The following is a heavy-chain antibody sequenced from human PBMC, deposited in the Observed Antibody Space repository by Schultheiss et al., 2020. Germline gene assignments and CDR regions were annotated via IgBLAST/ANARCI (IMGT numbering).Heavy chain of an antibody. CDR3: ARVMDEWFRELLYY. V-gene: IGHV1-69*05. D-gene: IGHD3-10*01. Sequence: SVKVSCKASGGTFSSYAISWVRQAPGQGLEWMGGIIPIFGTANYAQKFQGRVTITRDTSASTAYMELSSLRSEDTAVYYCARVMDEWFRELLYYWGQGTLVTVSS. CDR1: GGTFSSYA. CDR2: IIPIFGTA. J-gene: IGHJ4*02.